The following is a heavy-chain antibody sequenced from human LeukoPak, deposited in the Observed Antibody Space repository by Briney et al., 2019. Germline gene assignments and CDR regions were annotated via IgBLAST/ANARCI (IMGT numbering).Heavy chain of an antibody. CDR1: VGSFTSADNY. CDR3: ARGELLYDY. CDR2: IHYSGST. Sequence: SQTLSLTCTVSVGSFTSADNYCSWIRQPPGKGLEWIGYIHYSGSTFYNASLKSRVTMSVDTSKNQFSLKLNSVTAADTAVYYCARGELLYDYWGQGTLVTVSS. D-gene: IGHD2-21*02. J-gene: IGHJ4*02. V-gene: IGHV4-30-4*01.